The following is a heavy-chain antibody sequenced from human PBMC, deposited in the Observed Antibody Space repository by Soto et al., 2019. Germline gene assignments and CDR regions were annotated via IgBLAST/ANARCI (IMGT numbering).Heavy chain of an antibody. D-gene: IGHD3-3*01. CDR2: IKTDGSEK. CDR3: ATDDHYDTYDY. J-gene: IGHJ4*02. Sequence: ASLRLSCAASGFRVTKSGMAWVRQAPGKGLEWVANIKTDGSEKYYVDSMKGRIAISRDNAKNSLYLQVNSLRVEDTAMYYCATDDHYDTYDYWGQGTLVTVSS. V-gene: IGHV3-7*01. CDR1: GFRVTKSG.